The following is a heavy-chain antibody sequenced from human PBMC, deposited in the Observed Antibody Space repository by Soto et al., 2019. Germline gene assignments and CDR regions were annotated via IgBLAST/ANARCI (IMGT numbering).Heavy chain of an antibody. CDR2: IYPGDSDT. V-gene: IGHV5-51*01. D-gene: IGHD2-21*02. Sequence: GESLKISCKGSGYSFTSYWIGWVRQMPGKGLEWMGIIYPGDSDTRYSPSFQGQVTISADKSISTAYLQWSSLKASDTAMYYCARGPFVVVVTAIPKLNWFAPWGQGTLVTVSS. CDR1: GYSFTSYW. J-gene: IGHJ5*02. CDR3: ARGPFVVVVTAIPKLNWFAP.